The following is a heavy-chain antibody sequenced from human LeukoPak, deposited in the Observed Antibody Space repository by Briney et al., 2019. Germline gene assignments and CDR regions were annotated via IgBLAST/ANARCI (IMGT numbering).Heavy chain of an antibody. J-gene: IGHJ6*02. Sequence: GGSLRLSCAASGFRFDDYGMHWVRQAPGRGLEWVSLISGDGDSTYYADSVKGRFTISRDNSKNSLYLQMNSLRTDDTAVYFCAKDYVIVTTYYFYGLDVWGQGTTVTVSS. CDR2: ISGDGDST. CDR1: GFRFDDYG. D-gene: IGHD2-21*01. CDR3: AKDYVIVTTYYFYGLDV. V-gene: IGHV3-43*02.